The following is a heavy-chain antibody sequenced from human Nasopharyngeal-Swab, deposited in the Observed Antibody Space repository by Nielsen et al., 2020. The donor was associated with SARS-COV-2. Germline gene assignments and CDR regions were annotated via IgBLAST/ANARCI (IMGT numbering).Heavy chain of an antibody. CDR3: ARGGCSSTSCKTYYYYYYMDV. D-gene: IGHD2-2*01. Sequence: SVKVSCKASGGTFSSYAISWVRQAPGQGLEWMGGIIPIFGTANYAQKFQGRVTITADESTSTAYMELSSLRSEDTAVYYCARGGCSSTSCKTYYYYYYMDVWGKGTTVTVSS. CDR2: IIPIFGTA. V-gene: IGHV1-69*13. CDR1: GGTFSSYA. J-gene: IGHJ6*03.